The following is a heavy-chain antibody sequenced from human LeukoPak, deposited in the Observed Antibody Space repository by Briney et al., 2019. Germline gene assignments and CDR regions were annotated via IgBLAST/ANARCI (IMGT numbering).Heavy chain of an antibody. V-gene: IGHV4-59*01. CDR3: ARGAPGGNDYGDY. CDR1: GASISSYY. J-gene: IGHJ4*02. Sequence: SETLSLTCTVSGASISSYYWSWIRQPPGKGLEWIGYIFPSGSTNYNPSLKSRVTISVDTSKNQLSLKLSSVTAADTAVYYCARGAPGGNDYGDYWGQGTLVTVSS. CDR2: IFPSGST.